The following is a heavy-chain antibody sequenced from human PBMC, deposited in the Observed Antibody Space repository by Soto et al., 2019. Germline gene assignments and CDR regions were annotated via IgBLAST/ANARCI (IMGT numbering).Heavy chain of an antibody. Sequence: GGSLRLSCAASGFTFSSYAMSWVRQAPGKGLEWVSAISGSGGSTYYADSVKGRFTISRDNSKNTLYLQMNSLRAEDTAVYYCAKYRSITPYYYGMDVWGQGTTVTVSS. CDR1: GFTFSSYA. V-gene: IGHV3-23*01. CDR3: AKYRSITPYYYGMDV. J-gene: IGHJ6*02. CDR2: ISGSGGST. D-gene: IGHD3-10*01.